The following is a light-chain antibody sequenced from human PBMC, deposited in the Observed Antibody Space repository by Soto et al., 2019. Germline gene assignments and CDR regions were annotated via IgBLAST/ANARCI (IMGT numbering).Light chain of an antibody. J-gene: IGKJ5*01. Sequence: DIQMTQSPSSLSASVGNRVTITCRASQSISTYLNWYQKKPGKAPNLLIYDASRLQIGVPSRFSGSGGGTDFTLSISSVQPEDFATYFCQHSYMDPITFGPGTQLEI. CDR2: DAS. CDR1: QSISTY. V-gene: IGKV1-39*01. CDR3: QHSYMDPIT.